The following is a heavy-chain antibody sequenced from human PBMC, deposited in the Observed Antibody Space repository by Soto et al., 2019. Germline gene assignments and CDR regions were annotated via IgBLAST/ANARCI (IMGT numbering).Heavy chain of an antibody. CDR3: TTDPVTMIVVVPSSG. CDR1: GVTFINAW. CDR2: IKSKTDGGTT. D-gene: IGHD3-22*01. V-gene: IGHV3-15*07. Sequence: PGGSLRLSCAASGVTFINAWMNWVRQATGKGLEWVGRIKSKTDGGTTDYAAPVKGRFTISRDDSKNTLYLQMNSLKTEDTAVYYCTTDPVTMIVVVPSSGWGQGTLVTVSS. J-gene: IGHJ4*02.